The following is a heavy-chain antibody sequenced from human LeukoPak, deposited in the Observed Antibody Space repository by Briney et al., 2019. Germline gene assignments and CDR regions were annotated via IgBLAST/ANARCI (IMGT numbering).Heavy chain of an antibody. J-gene: IGHJ4*02. CDR3: ARENYDILTGYYDY. D-gene: IGHD3-9*01. V-gene: IGHV4-59*12. CDR1: GGSISSYY. CDR2: IYYSGST. Sequence: SETLSLTCTVSGGSISSYYWSWIRQPPGKGLEWFGYIYYSGSTNYNPSLKSRVTISVDTSKNQFSLKLSSVTAADTAVYYCARENYDILTGYYDYWGQGTLVTVSS.